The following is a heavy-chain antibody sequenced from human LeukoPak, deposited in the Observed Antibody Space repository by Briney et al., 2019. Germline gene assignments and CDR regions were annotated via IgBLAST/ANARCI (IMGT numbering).Heavy chain of an antibody. Sequence: ASVKVSCKASGGTFSSYAISRVRQAPGQGLEWMGRIIPIFGTANYAQKFQGRVTITTDESTSTAYMELSSLRSEDTAVYYCARDQQQLMFDPWGQGTLVTVSS. V-gene: IGHV1-69*05. CDR1: GGTFSSYA. CDR2: IIPIFGTA. CDR3: ARDQQQLMFDP. J-gene: IGHJ5*02. D-gene: IGHD6-13*01.